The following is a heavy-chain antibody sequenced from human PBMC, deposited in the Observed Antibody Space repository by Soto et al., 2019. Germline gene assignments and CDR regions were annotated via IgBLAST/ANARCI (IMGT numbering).Heavy chain of an antibody. CDR2: IYHSGST. Sequence: QLQLQESGSGLVKPSQTLSLTCAVSGGSISSGGYSWSWIRQPPGKGLEWIGYIYHSGSTYYNPSFKSRVTISVDRSKHQFSLQLSSVTAADTAVYYCAAGGGLPRYYWGQGTLVTVSS. CDR3: AAGGGLPRYY. D-gene: IGHD5-12*01. CDR1: GGSISSGGYS. V-gene: IGHV4-30-2*01. J-gene: IGHJ4*02.